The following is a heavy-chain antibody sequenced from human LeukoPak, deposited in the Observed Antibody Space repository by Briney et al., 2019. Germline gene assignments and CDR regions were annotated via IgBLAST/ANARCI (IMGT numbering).Heavy chain of an antibody. CDR2: INHSGYT. D-gene: IGHD3-22*01. V-gene: IGHV4-34*01. CDR3: SRQVVGNDY. CDR1: GESSFSSYY. Sequence: SETLSLTCAVYGESSFSSYYWSWIRQTPGGALEWIGEINHSGYTNYNPSLKSRVTLSIDTSKNQFSLRLNTVTAADTAVYYCSRQVVGNDYWGQGTLVTVSS. J-gene: IGHJ4*02.